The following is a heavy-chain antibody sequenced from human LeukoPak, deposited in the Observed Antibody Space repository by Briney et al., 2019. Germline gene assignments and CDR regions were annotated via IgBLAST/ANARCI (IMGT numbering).Heavy chain of an antibody. Sequence: ASVNVSCTASGYTFTIYYMHWVRQAPGQGLEWMGIINPSGGSTSYAQKFQGRVTMTRDTSTSTVYMELSSLRSEDTAVYYCAREIAARPSVVDYWGQGTLVTVSS. CDR1: GYTFTIYY. J-gene: IGHJ4*02. CDR3: AREIAARPSVVDY. CDR2: INPSGGST. D-gene: IGHD6-6*01. V-gene: IGHV1-46*01.